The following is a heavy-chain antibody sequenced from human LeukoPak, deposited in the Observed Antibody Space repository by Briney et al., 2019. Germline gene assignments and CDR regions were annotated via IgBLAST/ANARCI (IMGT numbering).Heavy chain of an antibody. D-gene: IGHD2-8*01. CDR3: ARDIVLMVYAISPGY. Sequence: GGSLRLSCAASGFTFSSYAMHWVRQAPGKGLEWVAVISYDGSNKYYADSVKGRFTISRDNSKNTLYPQMNSLRAEDTAVYYCARDIVLMVYAISPGYWGQGTLVTVSS. V-gene: IGHV3-30*04. CDR1: GFTFSSYA. CDR2: ISYDGSNK. J-gene: IGHJ4*02.